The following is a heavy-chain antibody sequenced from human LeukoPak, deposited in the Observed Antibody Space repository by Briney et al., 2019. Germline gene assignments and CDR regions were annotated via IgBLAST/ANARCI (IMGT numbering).Heavy chain of an antibody. D-gene: IGHD2-21*01. J-gene: IGHJ4*02. CDR3: ARDNSYWSFDL. V-gene: IGHV1-46*01. Sequence: ASVKVSCKASGYTLTTYTLHWVRQAPGQGLEWMGISKPSGSSTTDAQKFQGRITITRDTSTSTVYMELSSLRSEDTALYYCARDNSYWSFDLWGQGTLVTVSS. CDR1: GYTLTTYT. CDR2: SKPSGSST.